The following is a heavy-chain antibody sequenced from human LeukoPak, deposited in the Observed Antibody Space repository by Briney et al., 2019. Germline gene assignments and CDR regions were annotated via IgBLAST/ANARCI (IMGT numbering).Heavy chain of an antibody. Sequence: ASVKVSCKASGGTFSSYAISWVRQAPGQGLEWMGGIIPIFGTANYAQKFQGRVTITTDESTSTAYMELSSLRSEDTAVYYCASQLVGATTSYYYYYMDVWGKGTTVTVSS. V-gene: IGHV1-69*05. D-gene: IGHD1-26*01. CDR1: GGTFSSYA. CDR3: ASQLVGATTSYYYYYMDV. J-gene: IGHJ6*03. CDR2: IIPIFGTA.